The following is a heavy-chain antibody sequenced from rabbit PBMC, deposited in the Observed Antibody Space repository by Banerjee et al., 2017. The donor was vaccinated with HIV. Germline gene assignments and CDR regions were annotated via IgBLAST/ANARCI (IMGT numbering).Heavy chain of an antibody. Sequence: QSLEESGGDLVKPGASLTLTCKASGLDFSSSYWICWVRQAPGKGLEWIACIVAGGAGNTYYANWAKGRFTISKTSSTTVTLQMTSLTAADTATYFCARASVGFNGYNHAYYYGMDLWAQAPWSPS. CDR2: IVAGGAGNT. D-gene: IGHD6-1*01. CDR1: GLDFSSSYW. V-gene: IGHV1S40*01. J-gene: IGHJ6*01. CDR3: ARASVGFNGYNHAYYYGMDL.